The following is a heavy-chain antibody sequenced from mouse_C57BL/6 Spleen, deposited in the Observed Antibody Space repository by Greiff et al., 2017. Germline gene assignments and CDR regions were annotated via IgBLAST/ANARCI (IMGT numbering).Heavy chain of an antibody. CDR3: ARSLYYYGDY. CDR2: ISSGSSTI. CDR1: GFTFSDYG. Sequence: EVKVVESGGGLVKPGGSLKLSCAASGFTFSDYGMHWVRQAPEKGLEWVAYISSGSSTIYYADTVKGRFTISRDNAKNTLFLQMTSLRSEDTAMYYCARSLYYYGDYWGQGTTLTVSS. D-gene: IGHD6-5*01. V-gene: IGHV5-17*01. J-gene: IGHJ2*01.